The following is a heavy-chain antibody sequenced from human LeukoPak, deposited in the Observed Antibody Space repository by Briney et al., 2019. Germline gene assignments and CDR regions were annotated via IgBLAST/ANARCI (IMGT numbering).Heavy chain of an antibody. Sequence: GSVKVSCKASGYTFSSYYMHWVRQAPGQGLEWMGIINPSGGSTSYAQKFQGRVTMTRDTSTSTVYMELSSLRSEDTAVYFCARGRSSGWYYWFDPWGQGTLVTVPS. V-gene: IGHV1-46*01. D-gene: IGHD6-19*01. CDR1: GYTFSSYY. J-gene: IGHJ5*02. CDR2: INPSGGST. CDR3: ARGRSSGWYYWFDP.